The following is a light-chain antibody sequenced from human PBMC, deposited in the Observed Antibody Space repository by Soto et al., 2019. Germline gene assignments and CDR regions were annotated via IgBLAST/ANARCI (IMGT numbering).Light chain of an antibody. CDR2: HAS. V-gene: IGKV3-15*01. CDR3: QQYNNWWT. J-gene: IGKJ1*01. CDR1: QSVSNN. Sequence: EVVMTQSPATLSVSPGERATLSCRASQSVSNNLDWFQQKPGQAPRLLIYHASTRATGIPARFSGSGSGTEFTLIISSLQSEDFAVYYCQQYNNWWTFGQGTKVEIK.